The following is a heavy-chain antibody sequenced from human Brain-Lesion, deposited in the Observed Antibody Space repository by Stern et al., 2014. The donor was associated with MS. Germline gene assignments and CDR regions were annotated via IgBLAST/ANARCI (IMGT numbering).Heavy chain of an antibody. CDR3: ARSPATPSGYDRFDY. V-gene: IGHV5-51*03. J-gene: IGHJ4*02. CDR2: IFPRDSNT. D-gene: IGHD5-12*01. Sequence: VQLGQSGAEVKKPGESLKISCEASGYLFDDYWIGWVRQMSGRGLELVAIIFPRDSNTRYSPSVQGQVTISADKSISTPYLQWSGRKASDTAMYYCARSPATPSGYDRFDYWGQGALVTVSS. CDR1: GYLFDDYW.